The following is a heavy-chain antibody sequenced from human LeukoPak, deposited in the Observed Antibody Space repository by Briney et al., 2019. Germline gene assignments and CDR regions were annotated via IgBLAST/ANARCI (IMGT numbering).Heavy chain of an antibody. CDR1: GFTFSSYA. D-gene: IGHD3-10*01. J-gene: IGHJ4*02. CDR2: IWYDGSNK. V-gene: IGHV3-33*08. CDR3: ARENMVRGVITSYYFDY. Sequence: GGSLRLSCAASGFTFSSYAMHWVRQAPGKGLEWVAVIWYDGSNKYYADSVKGRFTISRDNSKNTLYLQMNSLRAGDTAVYYCARENMVRGVITSYYFDYWGQGTLVTVSS.